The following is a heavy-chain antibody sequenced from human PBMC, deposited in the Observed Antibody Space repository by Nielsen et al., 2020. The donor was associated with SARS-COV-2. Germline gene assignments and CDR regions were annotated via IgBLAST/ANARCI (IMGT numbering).Heavy chain of an antibody. D-gene: IGHD6-6*01. CDR2: ISWNSGSI. CDR1: GFTFGDYA. Sequence: SLKISCTASGFTFGDYAMHWVRQAPGKGLEWVSGISWNSGSIGYADSVKGRFTISRDNAKNSLYLQMNSLRAEDTALYYCATSAYSSSMDVWGQGTTVTVSS. V-gene: IGHV3-9*01. J-gene: IGHJ6*02. CDR3: ATSAYSSSMDV.